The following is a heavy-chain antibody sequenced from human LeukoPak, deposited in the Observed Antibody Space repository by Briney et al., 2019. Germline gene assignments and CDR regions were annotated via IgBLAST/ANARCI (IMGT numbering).Heavy chain of an antibody. Sequence: NPSETLSLTCTVSGASINSNNYYWVWIRQPPGKGLESIGSIYFSGSTYYNPSLKSRVTMSVDTSKNQFSLRLSSVTAADTAVYYCARHNAVVFADAFDIWGQGTMVTVSS. CDR3: ARHNAVVFADAFDI. V-gene: IGHV4-39*01. J-gene: IGHJ3*02. D-gene: IGHD4-23*01. CDR1: GASINSNNYY. CDR2: IYFSGST.